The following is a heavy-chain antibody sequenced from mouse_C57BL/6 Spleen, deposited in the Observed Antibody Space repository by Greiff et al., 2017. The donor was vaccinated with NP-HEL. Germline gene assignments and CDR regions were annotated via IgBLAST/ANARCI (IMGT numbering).Heavy chain of an antibody. D-gene: IGHD2-1*01. Sequence: QVHVKQSGAELVKPGASVKLSCKASGYTFTSYWMHWVKQRPGQGLEWIGMIHPNSGSTNYNEKFKSKATLTVDKSSSTAYMQLSSLTSEDSAVYYCARNYYGNSYAMDYWGQGTSVTVSS. CDR2: IHPNSGST. J-gene: IGHJ4*01. V-gene: IGHV1-64*01. CDR1: GYTFTSYW. CDR3: ARNYYGNSYAMDY.